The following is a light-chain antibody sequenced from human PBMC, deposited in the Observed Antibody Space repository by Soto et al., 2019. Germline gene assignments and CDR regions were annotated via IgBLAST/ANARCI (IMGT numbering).Light chain of an antibody. Sequence: QRAQSSCTLSASVGDRVTITCRASQSISSWLAWYQQKPGKAPKLLLYDASSLERGVPSRFSGSGSATEFTLTISSLQPDDFATYYCQQYHSYTWTFGQGTKVDIK. V-gene: IGKV1-5*01. CDR1: QSISSW. CDR2: DAS. CDR3: QQYHSYTWT. J-gene: IGKJ1*01.